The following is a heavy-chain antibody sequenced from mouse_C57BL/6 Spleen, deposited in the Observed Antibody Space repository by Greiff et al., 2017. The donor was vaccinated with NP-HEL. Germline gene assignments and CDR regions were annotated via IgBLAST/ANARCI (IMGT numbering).Heavy chain of an antibody. D-gene: IGHD2-3*01. V-gene: IGHV3-6*01. CDR3: ARSYDGYYVAMDY. CDR1: GYSITSGYY. CDR2: ISYDGSN. Sequence: ESGPGLVKPSQSLSLTCSVPGYSITSGYYWNWIRQFPGNKLEWMGYISYDGSNNYNPSLKNRISITRDTSKNQFFLKLNSVTTEDTATYYGARSYDGYYVAMDYWGQGTSVTVSS. J-gene: IGHJ4*01.